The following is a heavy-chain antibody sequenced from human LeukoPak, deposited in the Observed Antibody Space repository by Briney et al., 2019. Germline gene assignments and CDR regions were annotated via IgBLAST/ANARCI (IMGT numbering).Heavy chain of an antibody. V-gene: IGHV1-69*04. J-gene: IGHJ5*02. CDR2: IIPILGIA. Sequence: SVKVSCKASGGTFSSYAISWVRQAPGQGLEWMGRIIPILGIANYAQKFQGRVTITADKSTSTAYMELSSLRSEDTAVYYCARVGGLNGYISGLVAFDPWGQGTLVTVSS. CDR3: ARVGGLNGYISGLVAFDP. CDR1: GGTFSSYA. D-gene: IGHD6-19*01.